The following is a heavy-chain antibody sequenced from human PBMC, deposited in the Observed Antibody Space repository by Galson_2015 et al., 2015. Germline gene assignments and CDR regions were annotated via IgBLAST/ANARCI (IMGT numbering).Heavy chain of an antibody. Sequence: SLRLSCAASGFTVSSNYMSWVRQAPGKGLEWVSVIYSGGSTYYADSVKGRFTISRDNSKNTLYLQMNSLRAEDTAVYYCARAPYGAEGEWFDPWGQGTLVTVSS. CDR3: ARAPYGAEGEWFDP. J-gene: IGHJ5*02. D-gene: IGHD3-10*01. CDR1: GFTVSSNY. CDR2: IYSGGST. V-gene: IGHV3-53*01.